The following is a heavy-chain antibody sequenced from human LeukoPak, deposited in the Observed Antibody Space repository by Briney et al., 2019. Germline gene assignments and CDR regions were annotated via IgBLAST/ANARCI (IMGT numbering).Heavy chain of an antibody. CDR1: GFTFRSYG. V-gene: IGHV3-30*18. CDR2: ISYDGSNK. CDR3: AKGGVLLWFGESVDGMDV. Sequence: PGGSLRLSCAASGFTFRSYGMHWVRQAPGKGLEWVAVISYDGSNKYYADSVKGRFTISRDNSKNTLYLQMNSLRAEDTAVYYCAKGGVLLWFGESVDGMDVWGQGTTVTVSS. D-gene: IGHD3-10*01. J-gene: IGHJ6*02.